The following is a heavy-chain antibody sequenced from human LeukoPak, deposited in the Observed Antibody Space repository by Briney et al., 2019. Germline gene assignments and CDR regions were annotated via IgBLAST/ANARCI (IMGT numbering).Heavy chain of an antibody. CDR1: GGSISSGGYS. J-gene: IGHJ4*02. CDR2: IYHSGST. D-gene: IGHD2-21*01. CDR3: ARDNVAYRGGDCYDY. V-gene: IGHV4-30-2*01. Sequence: SQTLSLTCALSGGSISSGGYSWSWIRQPPGKGLEWIGYIYHSGSTYYNPSLKSRVTISVDRSKNQFSLKLSSVTAADTAVYYCARDNVAYRGGDCYDYWGQGTLVTVSS.